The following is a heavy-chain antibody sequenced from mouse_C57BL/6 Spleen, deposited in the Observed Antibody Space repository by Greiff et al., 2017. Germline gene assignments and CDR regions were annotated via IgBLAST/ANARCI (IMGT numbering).Heavy chain of an antibody. CDR3: AREEFYFDY. J-gene: IGHJ2*01. V-gene: IGHV1-76*01. Sequence: QVQLKQSGAELVRPGASVKLSCKASGYTFTDYYINWVKQRPGQGLEWIARIYPGSGNTYYNEKFKGKATLTAEKSSSTAYMQLSSLTSEDSAVYFCAREEFYFDYWGQGTTLTVSS. CDR2: IYPGSGNT. CDR1: GYTFTDYY.